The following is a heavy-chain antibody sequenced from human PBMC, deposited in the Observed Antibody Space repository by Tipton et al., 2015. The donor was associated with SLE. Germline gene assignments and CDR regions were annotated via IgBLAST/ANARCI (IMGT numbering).Heavy chain of an antibody. J-gene: IGHJ5*02. V-gene: IGHV4-39*07. CDR1: GGSISSSSYY. CDR2: IHTSGGT. Sequence: LRLSCTVSGGSISSSSYYWGWIRQPPGKGLEWLGRIHTSGGTSYNPSLEGRVTISMDTSKNQFSLKLNSVTAADTAVYYCARDKNLNWFDPWGQGTLITVSS. CDR3: ARDKNLNWFDP.